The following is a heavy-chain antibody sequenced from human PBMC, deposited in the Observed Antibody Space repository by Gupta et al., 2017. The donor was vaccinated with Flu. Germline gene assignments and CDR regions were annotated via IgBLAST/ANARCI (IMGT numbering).Heavy chain of an antibody. D-gene: IGHD3-10*01. Sequence: MHWVRQAPGKGLEWVAVIWFDGSNDNYADSVKGRFTVSRDNSRNTLYLQMNNLRVEDTGAYYCAREDAGLHQYWGQGTSVIVSS. CDR3: AREDAGLHQY. J-gene: IGHJ1*01. CDR2: IWFDGSND. V-gene: IGHV3-33*01.